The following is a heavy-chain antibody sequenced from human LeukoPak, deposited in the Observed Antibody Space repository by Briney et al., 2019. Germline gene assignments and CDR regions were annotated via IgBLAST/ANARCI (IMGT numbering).Heavy chain of an antibody. J-gene: IGHJ4*02. D-gene: IGHD3-22*01. V-gene: IGHV3-23*01. CDR3: AKRGVVIRVILVGFHKEAYYFDS. CDR1: GITLSNYG. Sequence: GSLRLSCAVSGITLSNYGTSWVRQAPGKGLEWVAGISGSGGGTNYADSVKGRSTISRDNSKNTLYLQMNSLRAEDTAVYFCAKRGVVIRVILVGFHKEAYYFDSWGQGALVTVSS. CDR2: ISGSGGGT.